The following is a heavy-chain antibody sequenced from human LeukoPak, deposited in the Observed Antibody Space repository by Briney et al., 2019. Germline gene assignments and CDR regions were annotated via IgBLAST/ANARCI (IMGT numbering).Heavy chain of an antibody. CDR2: IYYTGII. CDR3: ARGIGRRTAGSFDL. D-gene: IGHD1-26*01. CDR1: NGSISGYY. J-gene: IGHJ2*01. V-gene: IGHV4-59*01. Sequence: SETLSLTCTPSNGSISGYYWSWIRQPPGERLEWLSYIYYTGIINYDPSLNRRVTMSVDTSKNQFSLNLSSVTAADTAVYYCARGIGRRTAGSFDLWGRGTPVIVSS.